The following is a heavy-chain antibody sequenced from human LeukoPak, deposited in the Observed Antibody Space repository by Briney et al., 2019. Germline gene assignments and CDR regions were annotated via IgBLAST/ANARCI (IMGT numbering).Heavy chain of an antibody. D-gene: IGHD7-27*01. Sequence: GGSLRLSCAASGFTFSSYAMSWVRQAPGKGLEWVSAISGSGGSTYYADSVKGQFTISRDNSKNTLYLQMNSLRAEDTAVYYCAKGANWGSHTLNWFDPWGQGTLVTVSS. CDR3: AKGANWGSHTLNWFDP. CDR1: GFTFSSYA. J-gene: IGHJ5*02. CDR2: ISGSGGST. V-gene: IGHV3-23*01.